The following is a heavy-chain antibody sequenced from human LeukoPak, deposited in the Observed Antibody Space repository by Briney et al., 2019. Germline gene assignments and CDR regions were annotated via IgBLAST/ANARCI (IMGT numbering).Heavy chain of an antibody. Sequence: GGPLRLSCAASGFTFSSYGMHWVRQAPGKGLEWVAFIRYDGSNKYYADPVKGRFTISRDNSKNTLYLQMNSLRAEDTAVYYCAEDLKRYSSGWYDYWGQGTLVTVSS. D-gene: IGHD6-19*01. J-gene: IGHJ4*02. CDR1: GFTFSSYG. V-gene: IGHV3-30*02. CDR3: AEDLKRYSSGWYDY. CDR2: IRYDGSNK.